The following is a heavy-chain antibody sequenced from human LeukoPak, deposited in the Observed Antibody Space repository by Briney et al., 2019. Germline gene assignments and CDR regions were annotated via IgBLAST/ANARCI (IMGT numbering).Heavy chain of an antibody. Sequence: GESLKISCAASGFTFNDFAMHWVRQAPGRGLEYLSAISSDGGSAYYATSVKGRFTISRDSSKNTLYLQMASLRAEDMAVYYCARDRCGSLLFDYWGRGTLVTVSS. V-gene: IGHV3-64*01. CDR3: ARDRCGSLLFDY. J-gene: IGHJ4*02. CDR1: GFTFNDFA. CDR2: ISSDGGSA. D-gene: IGHD1-26*01.